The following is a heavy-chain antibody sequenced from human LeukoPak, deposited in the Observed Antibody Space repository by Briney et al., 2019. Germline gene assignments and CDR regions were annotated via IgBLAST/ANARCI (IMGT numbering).Heavy chain of an antibody. Sequence: GGSLRLSCAASGFTFTNAYMTWVRQAPGKGMEWVGRIKSKTDDETTDYAAPVKGRFTISRDDSRSTAYLQMNSLKTEDTAVYYCTASDHLYCSSSSCHFDYWGQGTLATVAS. D-gene: IGHD2-15*01. V-gene: IGHV3-15*01. CDR2: IKSKTDDETT. J-gene: IGHJ4*02. CDR3: TASDHLYCSSSSCHFDY. CDR1: GFTFTNAY.